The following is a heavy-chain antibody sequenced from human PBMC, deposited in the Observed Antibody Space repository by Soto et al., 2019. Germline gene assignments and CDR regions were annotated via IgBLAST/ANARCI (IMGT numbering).Heavy chain of an antibody. CDR1: GYTFTSHG. J-gene: IGHJ3*02. CDR3: ARLLTEGVTYREDAFDI. CDR2: ISTYNGKT. D-gene: IGHD3-9*01. V-gene: IGHV1-18*01. Sequence: QVQLVQSGGEVKKPGASVKVSCKASGYTFTSHGISWVRQAPGQGLEWMRWISTYNGKTDYAQKFQGRVTMTADASTTTGYMEVRGLRSDDTAVYYCARLLTEGVTYREDAFDIWGQGTKVTVSS.